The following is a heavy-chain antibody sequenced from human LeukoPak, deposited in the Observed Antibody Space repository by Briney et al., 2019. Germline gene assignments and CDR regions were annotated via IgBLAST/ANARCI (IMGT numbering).Heavy chain of an antibody. CDR1: GFTFSGYG. J-gene: IGHJ4*02. V-gene: IGHV3-30*03. D-gene: IGHD6-13*01. CDR2: ISYDGNNK. CDR3: ASDRLAAAVMDY. Sequence: PGGSLRLSCTASGFTFSGYGMHWVRQAPGSGLEWVAVISYDGNNKYYTDSVKGRFTISRDNSRNTLFLQMNNLRVDDTAIYYCASDRLAAAVMDYWGQGTLITVSS.